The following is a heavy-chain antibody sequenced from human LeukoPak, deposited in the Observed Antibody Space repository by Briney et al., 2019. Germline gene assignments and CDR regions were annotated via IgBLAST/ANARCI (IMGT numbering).Heavy chain of an antibody. D-gene: IGHD3-3*01. Sequence: SETLSLTCAVCGGSFSGYYWSWLRQPPGKGLEWIGEINHSGSTNYNPSLKSRVTISVDTSKNQFSLKLSSVTAADTAVYYCARATNNYDFWSGYQFDPWGQGTLVTVSS. CDR2: INHSGST. J-gene: IGHJ5*02. V-gene: IGHV4-34*01. CDR3: ARATNNYDFWSGYQFDP. CDR1: GGSFSGYY.